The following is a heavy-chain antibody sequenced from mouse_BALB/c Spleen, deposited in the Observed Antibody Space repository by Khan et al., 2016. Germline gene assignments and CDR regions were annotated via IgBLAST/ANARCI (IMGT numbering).Heavy chain of an antibody. Sequence: QVQLKESGAELVRPGSSVKISCKASGYAFSGYWMNWVKQRPGQGLEWIGQIYPGDGDTNYNGKFKGTATLTADKSSSTAYMQLSSLTSEDSAVDFCARGTPFASWGQGTLVTVSA. CDR2: IYPGDGDT. D-gene: IGHD2-14*01. V-gene: IGHV1-80*01. CDR1: GYAFSGYW. J-gene: IGHJ3*01. CDR3: ARGTPFAS.